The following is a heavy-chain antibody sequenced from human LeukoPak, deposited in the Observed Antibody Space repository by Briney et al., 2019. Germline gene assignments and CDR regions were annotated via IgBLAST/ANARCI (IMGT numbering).Heavy chain of an antibody. CDR3: ARGKRWLQFNNWFDP. Sequence: PSETLSLTCTVSGDSISSGSSYWGWIRQPPGKGLEWIGSIYYSGSTYYNPSLKSRVAISVDTSKNQFSLKLSSVTAADTAVYYCARGKRWLQFNNWFDPWGQGTLVTVSS. CDR1: GDSISSGSSY. D-gene: IGHD5-24*01. V-gene: IGHV4-39*07. J-gene: IGHJ5*02. CDR2: IYYSGST.